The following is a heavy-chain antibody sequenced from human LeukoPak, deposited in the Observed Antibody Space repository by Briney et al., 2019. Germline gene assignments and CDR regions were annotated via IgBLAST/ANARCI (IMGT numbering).Heavy chain of an antibody. CDR1: GFTFSSYA. CDR2: ISSNGGST. Sequence: GGSLRLSCSAYGFTFSSYAMHWVRQAPGKGLEYVSAISSNGGSTYYADSVKGRFTISRDNSKNTPYLQMSSLRAEDTAVYYCVKDRWGDCSSTSCYRVFGYWGQGTLVTVSS. V-gene: IGHV3-64D*06. D-gene: IGHD2-2*01. J-gene: IGHJ4*02. CDR3: VKDRWGDCSSTSCYRVFGY.